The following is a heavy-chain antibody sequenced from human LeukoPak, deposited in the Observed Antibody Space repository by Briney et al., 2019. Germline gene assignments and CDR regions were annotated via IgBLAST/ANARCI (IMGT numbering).Heavy chain of an antibody. CDR3: ARDGPTAMATDHMFGY. CDR1: GYTFTTYY. D-gene: IGHD5-18*01. J-gene: IGHJ4*02. CDR2: INPNGGST. Sequence: ASVKVSCKASGYTFTTYYMHWVRQAPGQGLEWMGIINPNGGSTSYAQKFQGRVTMTRDTPTSTVYMELNSLRSEDTAVYYCARDGPTAMATDHMFGYWGQGTLVTVSS. V-gene: IGHV1-46*01.